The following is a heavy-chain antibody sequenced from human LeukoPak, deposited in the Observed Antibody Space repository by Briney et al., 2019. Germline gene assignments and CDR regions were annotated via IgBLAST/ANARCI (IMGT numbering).Heavy chain of an antibody. D-gene: IGHD3-10*01. CDR3: ARARYYGSRRAAYFQH. V-gene: IGHV4-34*01. CDR2: INHSGST. J-gene: IGHJ1*01. Sequence: AETPSLTCAVYGGSFSGYYWSWIRQPPGKGLEWIGEINHSGSTNYNPSLKSRVTISVDTSKNQFSLKLSSVTAADTAVYYCARARYYGSRRAAYFQHWGEGTPLSASS. CDR1: GGSFSGYY.